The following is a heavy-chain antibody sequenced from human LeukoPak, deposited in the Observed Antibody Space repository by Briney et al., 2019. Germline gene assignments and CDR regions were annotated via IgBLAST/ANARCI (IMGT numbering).Heavy chain of an antibody. D-gene: IGHD3-10*01. CDR3: AKVVSRSRRLYYFDY. J-gene: IGHJ4*02. Sequence: GGSLRLSCAASGFTFSSYAMSWVRQAPGKGLEWVSAISGSGGSTYYADSVKGRFTISRDNSKNTLYLQMNSLRAEDTAVYYCAKVVSRSRRLYYFDYWGQGTLVTVSS. V-gene: IGHV3-23*01. CDR2: ISGSGGST. CDR1: GFTFSSYA.